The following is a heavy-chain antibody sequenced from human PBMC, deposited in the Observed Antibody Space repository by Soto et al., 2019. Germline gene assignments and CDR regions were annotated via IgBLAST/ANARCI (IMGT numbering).Heavy chain of an antibody. CDR3: AMITSVHYFDY. J-gene: IGHJ4*02. D-gene: IGHD1-20*01. Sequence: EVQLVESGGGLVQPGGSLRLSCAASGFTFSSYAMHWVRQAPGKGLEYVSVITGNGGNTYYANSVKGRFTVSRDNSKTTRYLQMGSVRAEDTAVYYCAMITSVHYFDYWGQGTLVTVSS. CDR2: ITGNGGNT. CDR1: GFTFSSYA. V-gene: IGHV3-64*01.